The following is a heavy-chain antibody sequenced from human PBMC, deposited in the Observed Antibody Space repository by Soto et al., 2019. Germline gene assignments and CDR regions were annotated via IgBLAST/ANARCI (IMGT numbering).Heavy chain of an antibody. D-gene: IGHD3-16*01. CDR2: IYWDDDK. CDR1: GFSLSTSGVG. Sequence: QITLKESGPTLVKPTQTLTLTCTFSGFSLSTSGVGVGWIRQPPGKALEWLALIYWDDDKRYSPSLKSRLTTTKDTSKNQVVLTMTNMDPVDTATYYCAHFRTSGRRGNWYFDLWGRGTLVTVSS. CDR3: AHFRTSGRRGNWYFDL. V-gene: IGHV2-5*02. J-gene: IGHJ2*01.